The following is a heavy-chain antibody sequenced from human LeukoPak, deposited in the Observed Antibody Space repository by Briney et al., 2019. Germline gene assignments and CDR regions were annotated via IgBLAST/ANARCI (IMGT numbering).Heavy chain of an antibody. Sequence: GGSLRLSCAASGFIFSSYWMHRVRQAPGKGLEWVSGISWNSGSIGYADSVKGRFTISRDNAKNSLYLQMSSLRAEDTALYYCAKDMAYSNRLNAFDIWGQGTMVTVSS. D-gene: IGHD6-13*01. CDR2: ISWNSGSI. V-gene: IGHV3-9*01. J-gene: IGHJ3*02. CDR1: GFIFSSYW. CDR3: AKDMAYSNRLNAFDI.